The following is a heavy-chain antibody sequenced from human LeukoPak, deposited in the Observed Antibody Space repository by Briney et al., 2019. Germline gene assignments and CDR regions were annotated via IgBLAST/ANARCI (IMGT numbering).Heavy chain of an antibody. CDR2: IRSIPYGGTT. Sequence: GGSLRLSCTGSGFTFGDYAMTWVRQAPGKGLEWVGFIRSIPYGGTTEYAASVKGRFSISRDDSKSIVYLQMDSLKTEDTGVYYCARDAYYHIYWGQGILVTVSS. CDR1: GFTFGDYA. CDR3: ARDAYYHIY. J-gene: IGHJ4*02. D-gene: IGHD2/OR15-2a*01. V-gene: IGHV3-49*04.